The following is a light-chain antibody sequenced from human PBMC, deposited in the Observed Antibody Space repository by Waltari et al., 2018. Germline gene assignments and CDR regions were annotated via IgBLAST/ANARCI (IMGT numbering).Light chain of an antibody. CDR3: QVWERSNNEVI. CDR1: RIGGKT. Sequence: SSVLTQSPSVSVAPGQTARITCGGDRIGGKTVHWYRQRPGQAPVLVVYDDSDRPSGLPERISGSNAGSTATLPISRVAAGDEADYFCQVWERSNNEVILGGGTKLTVL. CDR2: DDS. J-gene: IGLJ2*01. V-gene: IGLV3-21*02.